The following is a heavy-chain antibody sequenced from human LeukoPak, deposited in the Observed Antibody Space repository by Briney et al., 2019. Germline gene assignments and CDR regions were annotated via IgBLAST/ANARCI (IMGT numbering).Heavy chain of an antibody. V-gene: IGHV4-39*01. CDR3: ATTPAVFGGVILIY. CDR2: IYYSGST. Sequence: SETLSLTCTVSGASISSSSYYWGWIRQPPGKGLEWIGSIYYSGSTFYNPSLKSRVTISVDTSRNQFSLKLSSVTAADTAVYYCATTPAVFGGVILIYWGQGTLVTVSS. CDR1: GASISSSSYY. D-gene: IGHD3-16*01. J-gene: IGHJ4*02.